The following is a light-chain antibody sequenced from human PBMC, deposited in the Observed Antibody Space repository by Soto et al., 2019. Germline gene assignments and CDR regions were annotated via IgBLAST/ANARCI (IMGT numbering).Light chain of an antibody. CDR3: ETWDRNTRV. J-gene: IGLJ2*01. V-gene: IGLV4-60*02. Sequence: QPVLTQSSSASASLGSSVKLTCTLSSGHSSYIIAWHQQQPGKAPRYLMKLEGSGSYNKGSGVPDRFSGSSSGADRHLAISNLQFEDEADYYCETWDRNTRVFGGGTKLTVL. CDR2: LEGSGSY. CDR1: SGHSSYI.